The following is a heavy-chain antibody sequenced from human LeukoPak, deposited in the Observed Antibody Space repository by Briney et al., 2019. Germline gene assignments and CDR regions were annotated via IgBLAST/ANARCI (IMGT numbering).Heavy chain of an antibody. J-gene: IGHJ4*02. Sequence: PSETLSLTCAAYGGSFSGYYWSWIRQPPGKGLEWIGEINHSGSTNYNPSLKSRVTISVDTSKNQFSLKLSSVTAADTAVYYCARVGSYGSFDYWGQGTLVTLSS. CDR3: ARVGSYGSFDY. CDR2: INHSGST. V-gene: IGHV4-34*01. CDR1: GGSFSGYY. D-gene: IGHD5-18*01.